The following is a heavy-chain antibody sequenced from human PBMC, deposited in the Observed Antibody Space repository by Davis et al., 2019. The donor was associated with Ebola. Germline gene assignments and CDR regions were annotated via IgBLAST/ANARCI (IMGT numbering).Heavy chain of an antibody. D-gene: IGHD3-3*01. Sequence: GGSLRLSCAASGFTFSSYAMSWVRQAPGKGLEWVSLFYRGDYVYYADSVRNRFTISRDKSRNTLYLQMNALKVEDTAVYYCARGGFFGVVSIDYWGQGTLVTVSS. V-gene: IGHV3-66*01. CDR3: ARGGFFGVVSIDY. CDR2: FYRGDYV. CDR1: GFTFSSYA. J-gene: IGHJ4*02.